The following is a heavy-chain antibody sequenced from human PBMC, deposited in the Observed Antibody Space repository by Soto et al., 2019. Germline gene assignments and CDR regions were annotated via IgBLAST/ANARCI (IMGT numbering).Heavy chain of an antibody. CDR1: GGSISSGGYY. Sequence: SETLSLTCTVSGGSISSGGYYWSWIHQHPGKGLEWIGYIYYSGSTYYNPSLKSRVTISVDTSKNQFSLKLSSVTAADTAVYYCARPYYYDSSALPYYWGQGTLVTVSS. D-gene: IGHD3-22*01. CDR2: IYYSGST. CDR3: ARPYYYDSSALPYY. V-gene: IGHV4-31*03. J-gene: IGHJ4*02.